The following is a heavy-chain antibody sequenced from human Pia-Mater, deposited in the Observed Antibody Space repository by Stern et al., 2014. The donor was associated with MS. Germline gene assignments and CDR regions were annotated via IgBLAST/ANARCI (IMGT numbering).Heavy chain of an antibody. CDR2: ISSSSSTI. D-gene: IGHD3-22*01. CDR3: ARDRRYYDSSGYPNWFDP. Sequence: EVQLVESGGGLVQPGGSLRLSCAASGFTFSSYSMNWVRQAPGKGLEWVSYISSSSSTICYADSVKGRFTISRDNAKNSLYLQMNSLRDEDTAVYYCARDRRYYDSSGYPNWFDPWGQGTLVTVSS. J-gene: IGHJ5*02. CDR1: GFTFSSYS. V-gene: IGHV3-48*02.